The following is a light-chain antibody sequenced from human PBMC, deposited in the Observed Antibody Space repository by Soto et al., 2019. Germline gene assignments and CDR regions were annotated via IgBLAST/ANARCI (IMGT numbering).Light chain of an antibody. CDR3: QQSYSTPWT. Sequence: DIQMTQSPSSLSASVGDRITITCRAGQGISTYVNWYQQKPGKAPKLLIYAASTLQSGVPATFSGSGSGTDFTLTISSLQPEDFATYYCQQSYSTPWTFGQGTKVEIE. CDR2: AAS. CDR1: QGISTY. V-gene: IGKV1-39*01. J-gene: IGKJ1*01.